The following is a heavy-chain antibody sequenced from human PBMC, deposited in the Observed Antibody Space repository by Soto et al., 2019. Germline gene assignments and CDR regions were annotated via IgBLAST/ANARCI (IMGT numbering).Heavy chain of an antibody. J-gene: IGHJ4*02. D-gene: IGHD4-17*01. V-gene: IGHV4-61*01. CDR2: IYYSGST. CDR3: ATTLYDYGDYGYGY. CDR1: GGSVSSGSYY. Sequence: QVQLQESGPGLVKPSETLSLTCTVSGGSVSSGSYYWSWIRQPPGKGLEWIGYIYYSGSTNYNPSLKSRVTTSVDTSKNQFPLKLSSVTAADTAVYYCATTLYDYGDYGYGYWGQGTLVTVSS.